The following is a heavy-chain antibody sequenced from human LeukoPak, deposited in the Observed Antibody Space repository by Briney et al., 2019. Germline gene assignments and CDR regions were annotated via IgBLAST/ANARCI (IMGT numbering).Heavy chain of an antibody. V-gene: IGHV3-15*01. J-gene: IGHJ4*02. D-gene: IGHD5-12*01. CDR3: TTEVATILFDY. Sequence: GGSLRLSCAASGFTFDDYAMHWVRQAPGKGLEWVGRIKSKTDGGTTDYAAPVKGRFTISRDDSKNTLYLQMNSLKTEDTAVYYCTTEVATILFDYWGQGTLVTVSS. CDR1: GFTFDDYA. CDR2: IKSKTDGGTT.